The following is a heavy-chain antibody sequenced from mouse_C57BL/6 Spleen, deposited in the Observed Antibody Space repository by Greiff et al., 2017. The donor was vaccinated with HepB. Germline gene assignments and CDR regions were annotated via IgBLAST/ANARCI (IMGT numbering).Heavy chain of an antibody. CDR1: GYTFTSYW. J-gene: IGHJ4*01. Sequence: QVQLQQPGAELVMPGASVKLSCKASGYTFTSYWMHWVKQRPGQGLEWIGEIDPSDSSTNYNQKFKGKSTLTVDKSSSTAYMQLSSLTSDDSAVYYCARELRLRAMDYWGQGTSVTVSS. CDR3: ARELRLRAMDY. D-gene: IGHD3-2*02. CDR2: IDPSDSST. V-gene: IGHV1-69*01.